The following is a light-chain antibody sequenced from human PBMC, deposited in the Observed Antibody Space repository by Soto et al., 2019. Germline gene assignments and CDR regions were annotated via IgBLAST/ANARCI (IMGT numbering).Light chain of an antibody. CDR3: QQRSSWPVT. V-gene: IGKV3-11*01. CDR2: DAS. CDR1: QSVSTY. Sequence: EIVLTQSPATLSLSPGERATLYCRASQSVSTYLAWYQQKPGQAPRLLIYDASSRATGIPARFSGSGSGTEFTLTISSLEPEDFAVYYCQQRSSWPVTFGQGTRVEIK. J-gene: IGKJ1*01.